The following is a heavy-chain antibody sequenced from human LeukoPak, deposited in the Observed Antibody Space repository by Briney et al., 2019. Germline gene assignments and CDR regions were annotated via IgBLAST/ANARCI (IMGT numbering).Heavy chain of an antibody. J-gene: IGHJ4*02. CDR2: ISYDGSNK. Sequence: GGSLRLSCAASGFTFSSYAMHWVRQAPGKGLEWVAVISYDGSNKYYADSVKGRFTISRDNSKNTLYLQMNSLRAEDTAVYYCARQPEENYDILTGYYLTPFDYWGQGTPVTVSS. D-gene: IGHD3-9*01. CDR3: ARQPEENYDILTGYYLTPFDY. V-gene: IGHV3-30*01. CDR1: GFTFSSYA.